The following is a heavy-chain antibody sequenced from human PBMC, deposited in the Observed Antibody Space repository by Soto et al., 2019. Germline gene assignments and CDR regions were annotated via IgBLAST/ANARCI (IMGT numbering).Heavy chain of an antibody. J-gene: IGHJ6*03. D-gene: IGHD2-15*01. CDR2: MNPNSGNT. V-gene: IGHV1-8*02. CDR3: ARGLVVAAIPSLAMDV. CDR1: GYTFTSYG. Sequence: ASVKVSCKASGYTFTSYGINWVRQATGQGLEWMGWMNPNSGNTGYAQKFQGRVTMTRNTSISTAYMELSSLRSEDTAVYYCARGLVVAAIPSLAMDVWGKGTTVTVSS.